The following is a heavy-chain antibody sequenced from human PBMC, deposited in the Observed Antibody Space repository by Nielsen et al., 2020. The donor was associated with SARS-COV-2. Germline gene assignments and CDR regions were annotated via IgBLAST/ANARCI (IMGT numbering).Heavy chain of an antibody. D-gene: IGHD5-12*01. CDR3: ARSGYSGYDFDY. CDR2: IYYSGST. J-gene: IGHJ4*02. CDR1: GCSISSSSYY. Sequence: SETLSLTCTVSGCSISSSSYYWGWIRQPPGKGLEWIGSIYYSGSTYYNPSLKSRVTISVDSSKNQFSLKLSSVTAADTAVYYCARSGYSGYDFDYWGQGTLVTVSS. V-gene: IGHV4-39*07.